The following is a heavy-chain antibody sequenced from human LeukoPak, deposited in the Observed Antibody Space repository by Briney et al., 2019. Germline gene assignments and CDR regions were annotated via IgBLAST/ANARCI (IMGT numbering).Heavy chain of an antibody. CDR1: GDSVSSNSAA. Sequence: SQTLSLTCAISGDSVSSNSAAWNWIRQSPSRGLEWLGRTYYRSKWYNDYAVSVKSRITINPDTSKNQFSLQLNSATPEDTAVYYCARDGRVCSSTSCPYYMDVWGKGTTVTVSS. J-gene: IGHJ6*03. CDR2: TYYRSKWYN. CDR3: ARDGRVCSSTSCPYYMDV. V-gene: IGHV6-1*01. D-gene: IGHD2-2*01.